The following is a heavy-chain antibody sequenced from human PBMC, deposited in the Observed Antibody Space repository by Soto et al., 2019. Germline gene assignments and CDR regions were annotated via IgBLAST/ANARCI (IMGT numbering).Heavy chain of an antibody. D-gene: IGHD6-6*01. J-gene: IGHJ4*02. CDR2: IWYDGSNK. CDR1: GFTFSSYG. V-gene: IGHV3-33*01. CDR3: ARDPSLNSFDY. Sequence: QVQLVESGGGVVQPGRSLRLSCAASGFTFSSYGMHWVRQAPGKGLEWVAVIWYDGSNKYYADSVKGRFTISRDNSKNTLYLQMNSLRAEDTAVYYCARDPSLNSFDYWGQGTLVTVSS.